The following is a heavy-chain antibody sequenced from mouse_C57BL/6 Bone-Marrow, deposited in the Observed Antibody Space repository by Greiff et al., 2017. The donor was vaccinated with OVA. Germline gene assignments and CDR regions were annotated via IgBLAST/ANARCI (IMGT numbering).Heavy chain of an antibody. J-gene: IGHJ2*01. D-gene: IGHD2-4*01. V-gene: IGHV1-81*01. Sequence: VQLQQSGAELARPGASVKLSCKASGYTFTSYGISWVKQRTGQGLEWIGEIYPRSGNTYYNEKFKGKATLTADKSSSTAYMELRSLTSEDSAVYFCARRRFYDYDGGFDYWGQGTTLTVSS. CDR1: GYTFTSYG. CDR2: IYPRSGNT. CDR3: ARRRFYDYDGGFDY.